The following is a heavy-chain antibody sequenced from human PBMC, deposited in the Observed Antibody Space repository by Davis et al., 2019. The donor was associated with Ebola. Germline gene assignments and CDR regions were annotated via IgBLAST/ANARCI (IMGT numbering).Heavy chain of an antibody. CDR3: TRVTGYDKPIEY. V-gene: IGHV3-74*03. CDR2: INSDGSSS. J-gene: IGHJ4*02. D-gene: IGHD5-12*01. Sequence: GESLKISCAASGFTFSKYWMHWVRQTPGNGLMWVSRINSDGSSSTREYADSVKGRFTISRDNDKNTLYLQMNSLRAEDTGIYYCTRVTGYDKPIEYWGQGTLVTVSS. CDR1: GFTFSKYW.